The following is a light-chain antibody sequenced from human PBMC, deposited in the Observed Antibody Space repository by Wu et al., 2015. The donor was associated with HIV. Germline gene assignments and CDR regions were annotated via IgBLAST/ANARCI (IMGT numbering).Light chain of an antibody. CDR1: QSVSNY. Sequence: DIQMTQSPSSLSASVGDRVTITCRTSQSVSNYLNWYQQKPGKAPKLLIYTAYTLQSGVPSRFSGSGSGTDFTLTISSLQPEDFATYYCQQTYSIPWTFGQGTKVEIK. V-gene: IGKV1-39*01. CDR2: TAY. CDR3: QQTYSIPWT. J-gene: IGKJ1*01.